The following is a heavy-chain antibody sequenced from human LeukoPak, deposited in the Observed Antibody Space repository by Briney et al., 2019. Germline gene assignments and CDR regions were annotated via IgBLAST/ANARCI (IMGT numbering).Heavy chain of an antibody. D-gene: IGHD4-23*01. J-gene: IGHJ4*02. Sequence: PGGSLRLSCAASGFTFSSYVMHWVRQAPGKGLEWVSVISYDGTNKYYADSVEGRFTISRDNSKNTLYLQMNSLRAEDTAVYYCARDYGGNSGHFDYWGQGTLVTVSS. V-gene: IGHV3-30-3*01. CDR3: ARDYGGNSGHFDY. CDR2: ISYDGTNK. CDR1: GFTFSSYV.